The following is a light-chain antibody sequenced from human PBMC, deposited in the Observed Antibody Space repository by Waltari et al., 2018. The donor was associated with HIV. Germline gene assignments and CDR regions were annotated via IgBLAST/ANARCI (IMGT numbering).Light chain of an antibody. Sequence: QSVLTQAPSVSGAPGQRVTISCTGSSSNIGAGYDVHWYQQLPGTAPKLLIFYNNDRPAGVPERLSGSKSGTSASLAITGLRAEDEADYYCQSYDSRLSSWLFGGGTKLTVL. CDR3: QSYDSRLSSWL. CDR2: YNN. CDR1: SSNIGAGYD. J-gene: IGLJ3*02. V-gene: IGLV1-40*01.